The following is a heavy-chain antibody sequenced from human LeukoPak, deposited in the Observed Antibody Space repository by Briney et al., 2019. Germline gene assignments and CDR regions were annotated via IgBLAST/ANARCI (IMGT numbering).Heavy chain of an antibody. V-gene: IGHV3-23*01. CDR2: IRGSGGST. CDR1: GFTFSSYG. D-gene: IGHD3-3*01. Sequence: GGSLRLSCAASGFTFSSYGMHWVHQAPGNGLEWVSAIRGSGGSTYYADSVKGRFTISRDNSKNTLDLQMNSLRVEDTAVYYCAKSVGDIWNYFDYWGQGTLVTVSS. CDR3: AKSVGDIWNYFDY. J-gene: IGHJ4*02.